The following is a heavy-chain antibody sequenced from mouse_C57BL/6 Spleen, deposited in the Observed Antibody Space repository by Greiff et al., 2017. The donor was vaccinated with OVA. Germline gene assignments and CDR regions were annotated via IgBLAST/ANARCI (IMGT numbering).Heavy chain of an antibody. CDR2: IDPETGGT. J-gene: IGHJ4*01. Sequence: QVQLKESGAELVRPGASVTLSCKASGYTFTDYEMHWVKQTPVHGLEWIGAIDPETGGTAYNQKFKGKAILTADKSSSTAYMELRSLTSEDSAVYYCTRKTMITRAMDYWGQGTSVTVSS. CDR1: GYTFTDYE. CDR3: TRKTMITRAMDY. V-gene: IGHV1-15*01. D-gene: IGHD2-4*01.